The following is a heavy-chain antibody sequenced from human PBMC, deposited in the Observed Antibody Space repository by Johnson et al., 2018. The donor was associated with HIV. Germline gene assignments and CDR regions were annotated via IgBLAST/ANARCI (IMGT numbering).Heavy chain of an antibody. CDR3: ARGRPWGWELRRDAFDI. J-gene: IGHJ3*02. D-gene: IGHD1-26*01. V-gene: IGHV3-11*01. CDR2: SSSSGITI. Sequence: QVQLVESGGGLVKPGGSLRLSCAASGFTFSDYYMSWIRQGPGKGLEWVAYSSSSGITIYHADSVKGRFTISRDNTKNSLYLQMNSLRAEATALYYCARGRPWGWELRRDAFDIWGQGTMVTVSS. CDR1: GFTFSDYY.